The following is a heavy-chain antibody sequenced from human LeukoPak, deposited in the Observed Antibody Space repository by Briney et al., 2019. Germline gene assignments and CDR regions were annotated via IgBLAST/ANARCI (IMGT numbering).Heavy chain of an antibody. Sequence: SETLSLTCTVSTDYINIYSWNWIRQPAGKGLEWIGRIYTSGSTDYDPSLKSRVTMSVDKSSNHFSLKLTSVTAADTAVYYCARGGGYSYGPHFDYWGQGTLVTVSS. J-gene: IGHJ4*02. D-gene: IGHD5-18*01. CDR1: TDYINIYS. CDR2: IYTSGST. CDR3: ARGGGYSYGPHFDY. V-gene: IGHV4-4*07.